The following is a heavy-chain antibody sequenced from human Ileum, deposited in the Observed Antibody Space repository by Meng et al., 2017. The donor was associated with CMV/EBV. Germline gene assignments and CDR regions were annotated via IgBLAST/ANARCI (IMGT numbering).Heavy chain of an antibody. J-gene: IGHJ4*02. V-gene: IGHV3-23*05. CDR3: ALWLGEHFDY. D-gene: IGHD3-10*01. CDR1: GYTVRNYA. Sequence: LSCVGSGYTVRNYALHWVRQSPEKGLEWVATIDGPTTNTHYADSVKGRSLISRDNSRNTLYLQLTNLRADDSAKYYCALWLGEHFDYWGQGTLVTVSS. CDR2: IDGPTTNT.